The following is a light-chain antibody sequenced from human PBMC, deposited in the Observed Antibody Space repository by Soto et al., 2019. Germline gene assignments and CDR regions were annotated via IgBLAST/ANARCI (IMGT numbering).Light chain of an antibody. V-gene: IGKV1-39*01. J-gene: IGKJ2*01. CDR2: ATS. CDR3: QQSYSTVYT. CDR1: HNISTY. Sequence: DIQMTQSPSSLSASVGDGVTITCRASHNISTYLHWYQRKPGQAPNFLIYATSNLQPWVPSRFSGSGSGTDFSLTISNVQPDDFATYYCQQSYSTVYTFGQGTKLEIK.